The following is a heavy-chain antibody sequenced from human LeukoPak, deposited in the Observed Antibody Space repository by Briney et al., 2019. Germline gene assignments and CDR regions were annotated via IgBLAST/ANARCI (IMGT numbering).Heavy chain of an antibody. J-gene: IGHJ4*02. V-gene: IGHV4-59*12. CDR2: IYYSGST. Sequence: SETLSLTCTVSGGSISSYYWSWIRQHPGKGLEWIGYIYYSGSTYYNPSLKSRVTISVDRSKNQFSLKLSSVTAADTAVYYCARAYYYDSSGYYYFDYWGQGTLVTVSS. D-gene: IGHD3-22*01. CDR1: GGSISSYY. CDR3: ARAYYYDSSGYYYFDY.